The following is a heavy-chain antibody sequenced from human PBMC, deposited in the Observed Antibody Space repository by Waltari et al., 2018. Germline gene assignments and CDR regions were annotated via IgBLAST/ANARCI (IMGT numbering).Heavy chain of an antibody. J-gene: IGHJ5*02. V-gene: IGHV1-69*05. Sequence: QVQLVQSGAEVKKPGSSVKVSCKASGGTFSSYAISWVRQAPGQGLEWMGGIIPICGTANYAQECQGRVTITTYGSTSTAYMELSSLRSEDTAVYYCARSIVVVNNWFDPWGQGTLVTVSS. CDR2: IIPICGTA. CDR1: GGTFSSYA. D-gene: IGHD2-21*01. CDR3: ARSIVVVNNWFDP.